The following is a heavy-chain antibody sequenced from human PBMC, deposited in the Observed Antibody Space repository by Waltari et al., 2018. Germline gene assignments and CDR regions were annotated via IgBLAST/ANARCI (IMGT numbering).Heavy chain of an antibody. CDR1: GGSISSYY. J-gene: IGHJ6*02. Sequence: QVQLQESGPGLVKPSETLSLTCTVSGGSISSYYWSWIRQPPGKGLEWSGYIYYSGSTNYNPSLKSRVTISVDTSKNQFSLKLSSVTAADTAVYYCARDRTPGGGYYYYGMDVWGQGTTVTVSS. CDR3: ARDRTPGGGYYYYGMDV. CDR2: IYYSGST. D-gene: IGHD2-15*01. V-gene: IGHV4-59*01.